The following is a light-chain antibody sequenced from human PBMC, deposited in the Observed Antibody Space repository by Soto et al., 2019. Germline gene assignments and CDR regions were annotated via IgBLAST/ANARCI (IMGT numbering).Light chain of an antibody. V-gene: IGKV3-15*01. CDR1: QSVSYN. Sequence: EIVMTQSPATLSVSPGETATLSCRASQSVSYNLAWYQQKPGQGPRLLIYGAFTRATGIPARISVSGSVTELTLTISSLQSEDFAVYYCQQYRNWPPLTFGGGTKVEIK. CDR3: QQYRNWPPLT. J-gene: IGKJ4*01. CDR2: GAF.